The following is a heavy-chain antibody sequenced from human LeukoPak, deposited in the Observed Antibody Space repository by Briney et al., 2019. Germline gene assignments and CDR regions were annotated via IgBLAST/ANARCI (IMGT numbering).Heavy chain of an antibody. D-gene: IGHD1-26*01. CDR3: AKDSKIVGATFRSYHYMDV. Sequence: SGGSLRLSCAASGFTLSSYAMSWVRQAPGKGLEWVSAISVSGNTYHADSVKGRFTISRDSSKNTLYLQMNRLRAEDTAVYYCAKDSKIVGATFRSYHYMDVWGKGTAVTVSS. CDR2: ISVSGNT. J-gene: IGHJ6*03. V-gene: IGHV3-23*01. CDR1: GFTLSSYA.